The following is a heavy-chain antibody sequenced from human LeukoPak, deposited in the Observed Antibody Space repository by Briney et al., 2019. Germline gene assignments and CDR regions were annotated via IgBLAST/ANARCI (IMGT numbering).Heavy chain of an antibody. J-gene: IGHJ4*02. D-gene: IGHD6-19*01. Sequence: GGSLRLSCAASGFTFSSYWMRWVREARGKGGEWVGRVKSKIDGETTGYAAPVKGRFTISRDDLRSTVYLQMNSLKTEDTAVYYCAADLPVAGAGEFDHWGQGTLVTVSS. V-gene: IGHV3-15*01. CDR1: GFTFSSYW. CDR2: VKSKIDGETT. CDR3: AADLPVAGAGEFDH.